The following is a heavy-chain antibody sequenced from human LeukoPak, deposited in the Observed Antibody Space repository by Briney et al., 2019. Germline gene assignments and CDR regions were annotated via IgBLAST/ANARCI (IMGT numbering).Heavy chain of an antibody. CDR3: GRDFLGESGAGGP. CDR1: RFTFRSVT. J-gene: IGHJ5*02. D-gene: IGHD3-10*01. Sequence: VRSLRLSSAVSRFTFRSVTINSGRQAPGKGLEGASSISPTVGSTWPADSVQGRFTISRDNAKHSVPLQMTNLRVDDTAVYYCGRDFLGESGAGGPWGQGILVTVSS. V-gene: IGHV3-21*01. CDR2: ISPTVGST.